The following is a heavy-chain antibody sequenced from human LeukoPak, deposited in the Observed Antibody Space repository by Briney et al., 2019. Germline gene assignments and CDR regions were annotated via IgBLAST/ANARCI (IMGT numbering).Heavy chain of an antibody. J-gene: IGHJ3*02. V-gene: IGHV1-2*02. CDR3: ARDRGHYYSRGHAFDI. Sequence: GASVKVPCKASGYTFTGYYMHWVRQAPGQGLEWMGWINPNSGGTNYAQKFQGRVTMTRDTSISTAYMELSRLRSDDTAVYYCARDRGHYYSRGHAFDIWGQGTMVTVSS. CDR1: GYTFTGYY. D-gene: IGHD3-22*01. CDR2: INPNSGGT.